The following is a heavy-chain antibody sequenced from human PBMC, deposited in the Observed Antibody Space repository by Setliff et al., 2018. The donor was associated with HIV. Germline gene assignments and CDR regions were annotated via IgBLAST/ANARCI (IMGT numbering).Heavy chain of an antibody. J-gene: IGHJ3*02. D-gene: IGHD5-18*01. CDR3: ARDQYTYGYLDAFDI. CDR2: IYYSGST. CDR1: GGSISSYY. V-gene: IGHV4-59*01. Sequence: PSETLSLTCTVSGGSISSYYWSWIRQPPGKGLEWIGNIYYSGSTNYNPSLKSRVTISVDTSKNQFSLKLSSVTAADTAVYFCARDQYTYGYLDAFDIWGQGTMVT.